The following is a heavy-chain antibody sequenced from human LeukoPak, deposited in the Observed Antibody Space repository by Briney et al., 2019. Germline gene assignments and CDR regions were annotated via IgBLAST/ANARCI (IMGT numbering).Heavy chain of an antibody. J-gene: IGHJ5*02. CDR1: GFTFSSHW. Sequence: GGSLRLSCAASGFTFSSHWMHWVRQVPGKGLVWVSRITTDVTSTAYADSVRGRFTISRDNAKNTLYLQMNSLRAEDTAVYYCARDRGAGTPFDPWGQGTLVTVSS. V-gene: IGHV3-74*01. CDR2: ITTDVTST. CDR3: ARDRGAGTPFDP. D-gene: IGHD1-1*01.